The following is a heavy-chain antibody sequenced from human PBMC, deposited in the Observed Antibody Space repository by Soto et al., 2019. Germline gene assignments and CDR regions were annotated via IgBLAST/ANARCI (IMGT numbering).Heavy chain of an antibody. CDR2: ISYHGSLQ. V-gene: IGHV3-30*03. CDR3: ATEVAEGINPSSFYDY. CDR1: GFTFSSYG. J-gene: IGHJ4*02. D-gene: IGHD5-12*01. Sequence: QVQLVESGGGVVQPGRSLGLSCAASGFTFSSYGMHWVRQAPGRGLEWVAVISYHGSLQYYADSVRGRFTISRDNSKNTLYLHMHGLTAEDPAVYYCATEVAEGINPSSFYDYWGQGTLVTVSS.